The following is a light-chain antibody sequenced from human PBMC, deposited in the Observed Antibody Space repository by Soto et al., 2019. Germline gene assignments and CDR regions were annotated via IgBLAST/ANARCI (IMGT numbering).Light chain of an antibody. CDR3: SSYRSSGSLV. CDR2: DVS. CDR1: SSDVGAYSY. Sequence: QSALTQPASVSGSPGQSITISCTGTSSDVGAYSYVSWYQHHPGKAPKLMIYDVSNRPSGVSNRFSASKSGNTASLTISGLQAEDEADYYCSSYRSSGSLVFGGGTKVTVL. V-gene: IGLV2-14*03. J-gene: IGLJ3*02.